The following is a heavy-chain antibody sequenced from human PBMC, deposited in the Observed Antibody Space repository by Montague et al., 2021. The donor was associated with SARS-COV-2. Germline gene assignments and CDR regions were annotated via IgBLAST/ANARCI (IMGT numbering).Heavy chain of an antibody. CDR3: ARVQTIFGVVSTSCDH. V-gene: IGHV4-31*03. J-gene: IGHJ4*02. Sequence: TLSLTCTVSGGSISSGGYYWSWIRQPPGKGLEWIGYTYYSGSTYYXPSLKSRVSISVDTSKNQLSLKLSSVTAADTAVYYCARVQTIFGVVSTSCDHWGQGTLVTVSS. CDR1: GGSISSGGYY. CDR2: TYYSGST. D-gene: IGHD3-3*01.